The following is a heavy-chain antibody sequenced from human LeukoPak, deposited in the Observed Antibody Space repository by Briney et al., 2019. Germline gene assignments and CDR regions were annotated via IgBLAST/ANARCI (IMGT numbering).Heavy chain of an antibody. CDR2: ISAYNGNT. D-gene: IGHD6-13*01. J-gene: IGHJ5*02. Sequence: ASVKVSCKASGYTFTSYGISWVRQAPGQGLEWMGWISAYNGNTNYAQKLQGRVTMTTDTSTSTAYMELRSLRSDDTAVYYCARDRVVYSSTSNWFDPWGQGTLVTVSS. V-gene: IGHV1-18*01. CDR3: ARDRVVYSSTSNWFDP. CDR1: GYTFTSYG.